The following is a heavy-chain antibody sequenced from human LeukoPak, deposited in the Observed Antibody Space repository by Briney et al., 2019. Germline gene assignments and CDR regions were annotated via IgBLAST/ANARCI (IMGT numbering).Heavy chain of an antibody. CDR2: ISAYNGNT. CDR3: ARDFGYSGDWNYGADY. V-gene: IGHV1-18*01. Sequence: ASVKVSCKASGGTFSSYGISWVRQAPGQGLEWMGWISAYNGNTNYAQKLQGRVTMTTDTSTSTAYMELRSLRSDDTAVYYCARDFGYSGDWNYGADYWGQGTLVTVSS. D-gene: IGHD1-7*01. CDR1: GGTFSSYG. J-gene: IGHJ4*02.